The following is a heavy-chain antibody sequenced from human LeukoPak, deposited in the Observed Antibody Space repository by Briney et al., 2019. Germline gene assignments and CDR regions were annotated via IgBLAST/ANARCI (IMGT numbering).Heavy chain of an antibody. CDR3: ARGRGLRLYYYYYYYMDV. CDR2: IYYDGST. J-gene: IGHJ6*03. V-gene: IGHV4-39*07. D-gene: IGHD4-17*01. CDR1: GDSISRNNHY. Sequence: TSETLSLTCTVSGDSISRNNHYWGWIRQSPGKGLEWIGSIYYDGSTYYNPSLESRVTISRDTSKNEFSLKLSSVTAADTAVYYCARGRGLRLYYYYYYYMDVWGKGTTVTVSS.